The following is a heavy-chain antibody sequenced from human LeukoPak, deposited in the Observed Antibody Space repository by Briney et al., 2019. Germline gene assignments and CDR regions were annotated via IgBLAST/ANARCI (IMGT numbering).Heavy chain of an antibody. CDR1: GGSISSYY. CDR3: AREGYSFGYKLIDY. CDR2: IYYSGST. J-gene: IGHJ4*02. V-gene: IGHV4-59*01. Sequence: PSETQSLTCTVSGGSISSYYWSWIRQPPGRGLEWIGDIYYSGSTDYSPSLKSRVSISVDMSKNQFSLKLSSVTAADTALYYCAREGYSFGYKLIDYWGQGTLVTVSS. D-gene: IGHD5-18*01.